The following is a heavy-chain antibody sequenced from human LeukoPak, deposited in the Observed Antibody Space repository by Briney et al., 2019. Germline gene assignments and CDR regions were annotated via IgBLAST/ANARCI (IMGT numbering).Heavy chain of an antibody. CDR3: AKDETNHDFWSGYYYYYMDV. D-gene: IGHD3-3*01. J-gene: IGHJ6*03. Sequence: GGSLRLSCAASGFTFSSYAMSWVRQAPGKGLEWVSAISGSGGSTYYADSVKGRFTISRDNSKNTLYLQMNSLRAEDTAVYYCAKDETNHDFWSGYYYYYMDVWGKGTTVTVSS. V-gene: IGHV3-23*01. CDR1: GFTFSSYA. CDR2: ISGSGGST.